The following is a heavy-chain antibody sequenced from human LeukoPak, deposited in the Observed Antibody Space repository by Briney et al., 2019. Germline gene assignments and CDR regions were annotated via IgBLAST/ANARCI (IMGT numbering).Heavy chain of an antibody. CDR3: ARAPSSAYDFWSGYYRNYFDY. J-gene: IGHJ4*02. Sequence: SETLSLTCTVSGGSISSYYWSWIRQPAGKGLEWIGRIYTSGSTNYNPSLKSRVTMSVDTSKNQFSLKLSSVTAADTAVYYCARAPSSAYDFWSGYYRNYFDYWGQGTLVTVSS. D-gene: IGHD3-3*01. CDR2: IYTSGST. CDR1: GGSISSYY. V-gene: IGHV4-4*07.